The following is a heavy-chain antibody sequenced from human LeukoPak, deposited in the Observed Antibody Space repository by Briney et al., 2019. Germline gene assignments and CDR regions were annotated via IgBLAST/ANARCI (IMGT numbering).Heavy chain of an antibody. V-gene: IGHV3-23*01. CDR2: ISSTGGDT. J-gene: IGHJ4*02. CDR3: SSGYYLDY. CDR1: GFTFTSYA. Sequence: PGGSLRLSCAASGFTFTSYAMTWARQAPGKGLEWVSAISSTGGDTYYANSVKGRFTISRDNSKNTLFLQMNSLRVDDTAVYYCSSGYYLDYWGQGTLVTVSS. D-gene: IGHD3-22*01.